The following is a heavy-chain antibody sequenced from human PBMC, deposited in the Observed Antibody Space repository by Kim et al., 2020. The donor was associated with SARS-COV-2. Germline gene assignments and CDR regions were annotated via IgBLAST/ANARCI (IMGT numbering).Heavy chain of an antibody. J-gene: IGHJ6*03. CDR3: AKDAGVTARRGYFYMDV. D-gene: IGHD1-20*01. V-gene: IGHV3-30*02. Sequence: VKGRFTNSRDNFKNTLYLQMNSLRAEDTAVYYCAKDAGVTARRGYFYMDVWGKGTTVTVSS.